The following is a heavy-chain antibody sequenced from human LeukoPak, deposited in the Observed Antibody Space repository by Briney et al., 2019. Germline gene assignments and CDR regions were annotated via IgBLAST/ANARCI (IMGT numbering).Heavy chain of an antibody. Sequence: SVKVSCKASGGTFSSYAISWVRQAPGQGLEWMGRIIPILGIANYAQKFQGRVTITADKSTSTAYMELSSLRSEDTAVYYCARLGHDYSKYAGNFDFDYWGQGALVTVSS. CDR3: ARLGHDYSKYAGNFDFDY. J-gene: IGHJ4*02. CDR2: IIPILGIA. V-gene: IGHV1-69*04. D-gene: IGHD4-11*01. CDR1: GGTFSSYA.